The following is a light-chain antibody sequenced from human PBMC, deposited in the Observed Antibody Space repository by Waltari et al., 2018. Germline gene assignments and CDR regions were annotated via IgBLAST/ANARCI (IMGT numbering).Light chain of an antibody. V-gene: IGLV1-40*01. CDR2: GNW. CDR3: QSYDNILGGSV. Sequence: QSVLTQPPSVSGAPGQRVTIPCTGSSSNMGHGRDVHWYQQLPGTAPKLLLFGNWYRPSGVPDRFSGSKSGTSASLAIAGLQAEDEAEYYCQSYDNILGGSVFGGGTKLTVL. CDR1: SSNMGHGRD. J-gene: IGLJ2*01.